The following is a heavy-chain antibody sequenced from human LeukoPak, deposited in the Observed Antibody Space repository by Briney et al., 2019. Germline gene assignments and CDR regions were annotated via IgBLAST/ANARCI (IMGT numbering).Heavy chain of an antibody. Sequence: ASVKVSCKASGYTFTNYDINWVRQATGQGLEWMGWMNPNSGNTGYAQKFQGRVTITRNTSISTAYMELSSLRSEDTAVYYCARAPRWEGSYYYMDVWGKGTTVTASS. D-gene: IGHD1-26*01. CDR1: GYTFTNYD. J-gene: IGHJ6*03. CDR3: ARAPRWEGSYYYMDV. CDR2: MNPNSGNT. V-gene: IGHV1-8*01.